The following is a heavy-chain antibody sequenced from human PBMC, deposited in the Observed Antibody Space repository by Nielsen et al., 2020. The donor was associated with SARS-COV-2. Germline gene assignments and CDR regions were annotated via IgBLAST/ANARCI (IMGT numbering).Heavy chain of an antibody. CDR3: AKAQAYDSSGYYSITYYFDY. J-gene: IGHJ4*02. V-gene: IGHV3-9*01. CDR2: INWISGSI. CDR1: GFTFDDYA. D-gene: IGHD3-22*01. Sequence: GGSLRLSCAASGFTFDDYAMHWVRQAPGKGLEWVSGINWISGSIVYADSVKGRFTISRDNAKSSLYLQMNSLRAEDTALYYCAKAQAYDSSGYYSITYYFDYWGQGTLVTVSP.